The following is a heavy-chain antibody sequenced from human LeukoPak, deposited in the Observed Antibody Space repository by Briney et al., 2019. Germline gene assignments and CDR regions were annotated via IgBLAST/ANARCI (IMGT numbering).Heavy chain of an antibody. D-gene: IGHD3-10*01. CDR2: IRYDGSNK. CDR1: GFTFSSYG. Sequence: GGSLRLSCAASGFTFSSYGMHWVRQAPGKGLEWVAFIRYDGSNKYYADSVKGRFTISRDNSKNTLYLQMNSLRAEDTAVYYCAKGTHLFPSSVRGPFDYWGQGTLVTVSS. V-gene: IGHV3-30*02. CDR3: AKGTHLFPSSVRGPFDY. J-gene: IGHJ4*02.